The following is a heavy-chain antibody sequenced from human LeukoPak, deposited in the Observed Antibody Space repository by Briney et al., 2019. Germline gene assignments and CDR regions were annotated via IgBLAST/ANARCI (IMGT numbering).Heavy chain of an antibody. Sequence: SETLSLTCTVSGGSISSSGYYWGWIRQPPGKGPEWIGTFFYSGNSYYSPSLKSRVTISVDTSKNQFSLKLSSVTAADTAVYYCARRPFSGWVGFDYWGQGTLVTVSS. V-gene: IGHV4-39*01. CDR3: ARRPFSGWVGFDY. J-gene: IGHJ4*02. CDR2: FFYSGNS. D-gene: IGHD6-25*01. CDR1: GGSISSSGYY.